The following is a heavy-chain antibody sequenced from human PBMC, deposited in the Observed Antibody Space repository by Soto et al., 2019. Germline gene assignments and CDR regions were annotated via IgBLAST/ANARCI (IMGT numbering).Heavy chain of an antibody. Sequence: QVQLVQSGAEVKKPGSSVKVSCKASGGTFSSHVFIWVRQAPGQGLEWMGGIMPIIGTANYAQKFQGRVTITADESTSTAYMELSSLRSEDTAVYYSARDLEFRDGNISHLDYWGQGTLVTVSS. CDR3: ARDLEFRDGNISHLDY. D-gene: IGHD3-10*01. CDR2: IMPIIGTA. V-gene: IGHV1-69*01. CDR1: GGTFSSHV. J-gene: IGHJ4*02.